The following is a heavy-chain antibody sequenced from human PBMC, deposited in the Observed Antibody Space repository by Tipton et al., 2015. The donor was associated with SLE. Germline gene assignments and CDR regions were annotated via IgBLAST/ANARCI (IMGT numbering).Heavy chain of an antibody. Sequence: SLRLSCAASGFTFSSSAMSWVRQAPGKGLEWVSLIYSGGSSTHSADSVKGRFTISRDNAKNSLYLQMNSLRAEDTAVYYCARDGYGSAWFDSWGQGTLVTVSS. J-gene: IGHJ5*01. CDR3: ARDGYGSAWFDS. D-gene: IGHD3-10*01. CDR2: IYSGGSST. V-gene: IGHV3-23*03. CDR1: GFTFSSSA.